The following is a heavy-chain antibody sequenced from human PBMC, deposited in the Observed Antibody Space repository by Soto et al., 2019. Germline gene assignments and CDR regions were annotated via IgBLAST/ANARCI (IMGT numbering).Heavy chain of an antibody. CDR3: AHSQVAAADFNWFDP. V-gene: IGHV2-5*02. CDR1: GFSLSTSGVG. CDR2: IYWDDDK. Sequence: QITLKESGPTLVKPTQTLTLTCTFSGFSLSTSGVGVGWIRQPPGKAREWLALIYWDDDKRYSPSLKSRLTITKDTSQNQVVLTMTNMDPVDTATYYCAHSQVAAADFNWFDPWGQGTLVTVSS. D-gene: IGHD6-13*01. J-gene: IGHJ5*02.